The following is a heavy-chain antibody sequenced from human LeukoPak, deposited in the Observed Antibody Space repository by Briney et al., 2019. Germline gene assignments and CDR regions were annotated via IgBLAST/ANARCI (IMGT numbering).Heavy chain of an antibody. J-gene: IGHJ4*02. V-gene: IGHV3-64D*06. Sequence: GGSLRLSCSASGFTFSSYAMHWVRQAPGKGLEYVPAISSNGGSTYYADSVKGRFTISRDNSKNTLYLQMSSLRAEDTAVYYCVKDRGRVVVPAALMDWGQGTLVTVSS. CDR3: VKDRGRVVVPAALMD. CDR2: ISSNGGST. CDR1: GFTFSSYA. D-gene: IGHD2-2*01.